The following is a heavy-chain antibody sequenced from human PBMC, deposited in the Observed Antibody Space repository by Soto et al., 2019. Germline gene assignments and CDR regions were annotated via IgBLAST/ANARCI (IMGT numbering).Heavy chain of an antibody. CDR1: GASISTNNW. D-gene: IGHD6-13*01. V-gene: IGHV4-4*02. CDR3: AVPGAGDFDY. J-gene: IGHJ4*02. CDR2: VYHSGST. Sequence: SETLSLTCAVSGASISTNNWWSWVRQPPGKGLEWIGEVYHSGSTNCNPSLKSRVTISIDKSKNQFSLRLTSMTAADTAVYYCAVPGAGDFDYWSQGTLVTVSS.